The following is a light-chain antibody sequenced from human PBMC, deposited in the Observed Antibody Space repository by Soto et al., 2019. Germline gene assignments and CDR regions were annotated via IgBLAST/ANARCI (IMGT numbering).Light chain of an antibody. CDR3: HQSYSTPLT. J-gene: IGKJ1*01. CDR2: AAS. V-gene: IGKV1-39*01. Sequence: DIQMTQSPSSLSASVGDRVTITCRTSQTVNNYISWFQQKPGKAPNLLIYAASRLESGVPSRCSGDGYGTDFTLTISSLQPEDFATYFCHQSYSTPLTFGQGTKVEVK. CDR1: QTVNNY.